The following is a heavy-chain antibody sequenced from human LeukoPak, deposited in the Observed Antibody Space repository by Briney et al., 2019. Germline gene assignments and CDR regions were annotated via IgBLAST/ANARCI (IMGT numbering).Heavy chain of an antibody. CDR3: ARPTWGYSYGPPRYMDV. D-gene: IGHD5-18*01. Sequence: GRSLRLSCAASGFTFSDYYMSWIRQAPGNGLEWVSYISSSGSTIYYADSVKGRFTISRDNAKNSLYLQMNSLRAEDTAVYYCARPTWGYSYGPPRYMDVWGKGTTVTVSS. CDR2: ISSSGSTI. CDR1: GFTFSDYY. J-gene: IGHJ6*03. V-gene: IGHV3-11*01.